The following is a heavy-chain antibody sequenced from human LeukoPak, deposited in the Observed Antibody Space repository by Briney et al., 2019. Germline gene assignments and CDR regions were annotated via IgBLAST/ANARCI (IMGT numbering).Heavy chain of an antibody. D-gene: IGHD3-22*01. V-gene: IGHV3-30*18. CDR1: GFTFTNYS. CDR2: ISYDGGYT. J-gene: IGHJ4*02. CDR3: AKDPYSDTENY. Sequence: GGSLRLSCAASGFTFTNYSMHWVRQAPGKGLEWVAVISYDGGYTYYADSVKGRFTISRDNSKNTLYLQMNSLRAEDTAVFYCAKDPYSDTENYWGQGTLVTVSS.